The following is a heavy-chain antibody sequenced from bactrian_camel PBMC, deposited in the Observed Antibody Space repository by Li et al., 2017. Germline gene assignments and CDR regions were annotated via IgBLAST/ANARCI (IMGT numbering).Heavy chain of an antibody. V-gene: IGHV3S40*01. D-gene: IGHD6*01. CDR1: GLTATGLTASDYC. Sequence: VQLVESGGGSVQTGGSLRLSCAASGLTATGLTASDYCMGWFRQAPGKEREMVAAIYTGDGGTAYDDSVKGRFTISQVSAVNTVYLQMNSLKPEDTAVYYCAARFQPVGGSWFPPCKLWGDFGYWGQGTQVTVS. CDR2: IYTGDGGT. J-gene: IGHJ6*01. CDR3: AARFQPVGGSWFPPCKLWGDFGY.